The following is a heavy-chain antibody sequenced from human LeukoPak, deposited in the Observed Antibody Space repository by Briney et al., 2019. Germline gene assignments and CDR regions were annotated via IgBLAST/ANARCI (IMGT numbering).Heavy chain of an antibody. CDR2: IIPIFGTA. CDR3: ARDVSGYSSGWTFDAFDI. V-gene: IGHV1-69*05. CDR1: GGTFSSYA. J-gene: IGHJ3*02. Sequence: SVKVSCKASGGTFSSYAISWVRQAPGQGLEWMGGIIPIFGTANYAQKFQGRVTITTDESTSTAYMELSSLRSEDTAVYYCARDVSGYSSGWTFDAFDIWGQGAMVTVSS. D-gene: IGHD6-19*01.